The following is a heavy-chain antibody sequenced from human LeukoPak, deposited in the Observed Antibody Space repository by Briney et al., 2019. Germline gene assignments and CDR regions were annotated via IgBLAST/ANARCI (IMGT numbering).Heavy chain of an antibody. Sequence: GGSLRLSCAASGFTFSSYAMSWVRQAPGKGLEWVSAISGSGGSTYYADSVKGRFTISRDNSKNTLYLQMNSLRAEDTAVYYCAKAGYDILTGYSPLDYYYYMDVWGKGTTVTVSS. CDR3: AKAGYDILTGYSPLDYYYYMDV. J-gene: IGHJ6*03. CDR2: ISGSGGST. CDR1: GFTFSSYA. D-gene: IGHD3-9*01. V-gene: IGHV3-23*01.